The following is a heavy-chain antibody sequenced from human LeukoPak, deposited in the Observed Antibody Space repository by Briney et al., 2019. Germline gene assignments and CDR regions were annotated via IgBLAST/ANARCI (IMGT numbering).Heavy chain of an antibody. Sequence: GASVKVSCKASGYTFSSNDINWVRQATGQGLEWMGWMNPHSGNTGYAQKFQGRVTNTRNSSISTAYMELSSLRSEDTAVYYCAREGNRSSDSSASYPLDYWGQGTLVTGSS. CDR1: GYTFSSND. V-gene: IGHV1-8*01. J-gene: IGHJ4*02. CDR3: AREGNRSSDSSASYPLDY. CDR2: MNPHSGNT. D-gene: IGHD1-26*01.